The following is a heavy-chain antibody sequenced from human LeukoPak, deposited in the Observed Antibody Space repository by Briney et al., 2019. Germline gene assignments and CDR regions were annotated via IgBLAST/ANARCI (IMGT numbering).Heavy chain of an antibody. V-gene: IGHV3-30*04. Sequence: GRSLRLSCAASGFTFSSYAMHWVRQAPGKGLEWVAVISYDGSNKYYADSVKGRFTISRDNSKNTLYLQMNSLRAEDTAVYYCARVDTAMVTGIDYWGQGTLVTVSS. J-gene: IGHJ4*02. CDR2: ISYDGSNK. CDR1: GFTFSSYA. D-gene: IGHD5-18*01. CDR3: ARVDTAMVTGIDY.